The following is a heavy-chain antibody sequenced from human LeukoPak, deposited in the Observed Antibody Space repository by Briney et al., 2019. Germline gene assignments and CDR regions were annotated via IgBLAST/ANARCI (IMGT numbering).Heavy chain of an antibody. CDR1: GYTFTSYD. D-gene: IGHD2-2*01. J-gene: IGHJ5*02. V-gene: IGHV1-8*01. CDR3: ARGSYCSSTSCYYWFDP. Sequence: GASVKVSCKASGYTFTSYDINWVRQATGQGLEWMGWKNPNSGNTGYAQKFQGRVTMTRNTSISTAYMELSSLRSEDTAVYYCARGSYCSSTSCYYWFDPWGQGTLVTVSS. CDR2: KNPNSGNT.